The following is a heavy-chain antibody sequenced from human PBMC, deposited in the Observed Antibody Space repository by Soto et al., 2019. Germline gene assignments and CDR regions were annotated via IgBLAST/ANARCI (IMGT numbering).Heavy chain of an antibody. D-gene: IGHD3-22*01. J-gene: IGHJ5*02. CDR1: GYKFTSYW. Sequence: LQISCRTSGYKFTSYWIAWVRQMPGKGLEWMGIIFPSDSDTRYSPSFQGQVTISADRSTSTVFLQWASLKASDTAVYFCARKDKSGYFNWFDPWGQGTLVTVSS. V-gene: IGHV5-51*01. CDR2: IFPSDSDT. CDR3: ARKDKSGYFNWFDP.